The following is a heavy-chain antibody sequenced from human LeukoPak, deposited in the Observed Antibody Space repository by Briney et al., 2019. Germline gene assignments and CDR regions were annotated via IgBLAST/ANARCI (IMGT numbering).Heavy chain of an antibody. CDR3: ARGSYYYDPYYFDY. D-gene: IGHD3-22*01. CDR1: GYTFTNYG. J-gene: IGHJ4*02. Sequence: ASVKVSCEASGYTFTNYGINWVRQAPGQGLEWMGWISAYNANTNYAQSLQGRVTMTTDTSTSTAYMELRSLRSDDAAVYYCARGSYYYDPYYFDYWGQGTQVTVSS. CDR2: ISAYNANT. V-gene: IGHV1-18*01.